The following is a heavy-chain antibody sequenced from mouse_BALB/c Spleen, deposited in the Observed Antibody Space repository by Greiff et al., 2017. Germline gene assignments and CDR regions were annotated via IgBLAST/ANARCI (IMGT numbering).Heavy chain of an antibody. D-gene: IGHD3-1*01. Sequence: QVQLQQSGAELVKPGASVKLSCKTSGYTFTSYWIQWVKQRPGQGLGWIGEIFPGTGTTYYNEKFKGKATLTIDTSSSTAYMQLSSLTSEDSAVYFCARTAGNGFDYWGQGTTLTVSS. J-gene: IGHJ2*01. CDR2: IFPGTGTT. V-gene: IGHV1S132*01. CDR3: ARTAGNGFDY. CDR1: GYTFTSYW.